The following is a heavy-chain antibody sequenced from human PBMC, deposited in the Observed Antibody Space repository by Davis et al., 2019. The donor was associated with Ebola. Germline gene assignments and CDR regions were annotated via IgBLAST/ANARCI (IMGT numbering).Heavy chain of an antibody. D-gene: IGHD2-15*01. Sequence: GESLKISCAASGFTFSSYAMSWVRQAPGKGLEWVSAISGSGGSTYYADSVKGRFTISRGNSKNTLYLQMNSLRAEDTAVYYCAKDSLVVVVAATYHLTRYFDYWGQGTLVTVSS. V-gene: IGHV3-23*01. CDR1: GFTFSSYA. CDR2: ISGSGGST. J-gene: IGHJ4*02. CDR3: AKDSLVVVVAATYHLTRYFDY.